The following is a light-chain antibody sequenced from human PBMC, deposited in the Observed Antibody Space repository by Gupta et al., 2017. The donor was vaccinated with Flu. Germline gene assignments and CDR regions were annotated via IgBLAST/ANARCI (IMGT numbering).Light chain of an antibody. CDR3: QRYGTSPPLT. CDR2: GAS. J-gene: IGKJ4*01. Sequence: EIVLTQSPDTLSLSPGERATLSCRASQYVSNSYLAWYQHKPGQAPRLLIYGASSRATGIPDRFSGSGSGTDFTLTISRLEPEDFAVYYCQRYGTSPPLTFGGGTKAEIK. CDR1: QYVSNSY. V-gene: IGKV3-20*01.